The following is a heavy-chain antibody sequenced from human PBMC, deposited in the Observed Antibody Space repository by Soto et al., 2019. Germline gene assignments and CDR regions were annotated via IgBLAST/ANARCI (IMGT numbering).Heavy chain of an antibody. CDR1: GCSFTNND. J-gene: IGHJ5*02. Sequence: ASVKVSCKAYGCSFTNNDVSWVRQATGQGLEWMGWMNPGSGDTGYAQKFQGRVTMTRDISIATAYLELSSLRSDDTAIYYCARMATFGSLNWFDPWGQRTLVTVSS. V-gene: IGHV1-8*01. CDR2: MNPGSGDT. D-gene: IGHD3-16*01. CDR3: ARMATFGSLNWFDP.